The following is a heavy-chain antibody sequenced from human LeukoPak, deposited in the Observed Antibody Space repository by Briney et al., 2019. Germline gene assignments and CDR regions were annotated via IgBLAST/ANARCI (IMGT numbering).Heavy chain of an antibody. J-gene: IGHJ4*02. Sequence: PGGSLRLSCVASGFTFSTYWMSWVRQAPGKGLEWVSYISSSGSTIYYADSVKGRFTISRDNAKNSLYLQMNSLRAEDTAVYYCASDPGKLLRRDGYNYDYWGQGTLVTVSS. CDR3: ASDPGKLLRRDGYNYDY. D-gene: IGHD5-24*01. CDR2: ISSSGSTI. V-gene: IGHV3-48*04. CDR1: GFTFSTYW.